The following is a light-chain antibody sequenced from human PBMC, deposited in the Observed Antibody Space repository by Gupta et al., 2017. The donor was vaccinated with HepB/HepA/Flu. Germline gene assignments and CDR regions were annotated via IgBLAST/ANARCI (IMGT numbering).Light chain of an antibody. J-gene: IGKJ2*01. CDR1: QGIGRN. CDR2: AAS. V-gene: IGKV1-6*01. CDR3: RQDDTFRRI. Sequence: AIQMTQSPSSLSASVGDRVTITCRASQGIGRNLAWYQQKPGQAPNLLIYAASTLHNGVPSRFSGSGSGTDFTLTISILHPEDYASYYCRQDDTFRRIFGEGTKMEIK.